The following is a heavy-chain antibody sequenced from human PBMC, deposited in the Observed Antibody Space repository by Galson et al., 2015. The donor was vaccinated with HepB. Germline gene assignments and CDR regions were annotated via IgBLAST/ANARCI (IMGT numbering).Heavy chain of an antibody. J-gene: IGHJ2*01. CDR2: MYVGGST. Sequence: SLRLSCAASGFTVSSNYMTWVRQAPGKGLEWVSIMYVGGSTSYVDSVKGRFTISSHYSKNTLYLQMNSLRPEDTAVYYCAKGGIASTSGYATWYFDLWGRGTLVTVSS. D-gene: IGHD3-22*01. CDR3: AKGGIASTSGYATWYFDL. V-gene: IGHV3-53*04. CDR1: GFTVSSNY.